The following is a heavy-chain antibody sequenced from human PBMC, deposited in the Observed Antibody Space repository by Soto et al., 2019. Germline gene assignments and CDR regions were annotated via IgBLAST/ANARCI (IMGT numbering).Heavy chain of an antibody. CDR3: ARVIAVAGDYYYYGMDV. CDR2: INPNSGGT. D-gene: IGHD6-19*01. Sequence: ASVKVSFKASGYTFTGYYMHWLRQAPGQGLEWMGWINPNSGGTNYAQKFQGRVTMNRDTSIGTAYLELSRLTSDDTAVYYCARVIAVAGDYYYYGMDVWGQGTTVTVSS. CDR1: GYTFTGYY. V-gene: IGHV1-2*02. J-gene: IGHJ6*02.